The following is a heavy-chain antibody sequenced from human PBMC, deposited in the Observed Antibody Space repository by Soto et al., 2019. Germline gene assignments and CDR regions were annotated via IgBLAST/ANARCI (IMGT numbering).Heavy chain of an antibody. D-gene: IGHD3-3*01. CDR2: IHSSSRYI. CDR1: GFSFSTYS. J-gene: IGHJ3*02. V-gene: IGHV3-21*01. CDR3: ARGSQNFWMREDAFDI. Sequence: EVQLVESGGGQVKPGGSLRLSCAASGFSFSTYSMNWVRQAPGKGLEWVSSIHSSSRYIYYADSVKGRFTISRDNAKNSLFLQMSSLRAEDTAVYYCARGSQNFWMREDAFDIWGQGTPVTVSS.